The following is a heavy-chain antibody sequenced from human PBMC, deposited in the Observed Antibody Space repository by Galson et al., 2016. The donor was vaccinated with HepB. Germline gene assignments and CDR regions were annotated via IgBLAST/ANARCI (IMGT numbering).Heavy chain of an antibody. Sequence: SLRLSCAASGFIFSNYEMYWVRQAPGKGLEWVAVISHNGINKYYADSVKGRFTISRDNSKSTLSLQMGSLRVEDTAVYYCARTFFPVVRGVDPWGQGTLVTVSS. J-gene: IGHJ5*02. V-gene: IGHV3-30*03. CDR3: ARTFFPVVRGVDP. D-gene: IGHD4-23*01. CDR2: ISHNGINK. CDR1: GFIFSNYE.